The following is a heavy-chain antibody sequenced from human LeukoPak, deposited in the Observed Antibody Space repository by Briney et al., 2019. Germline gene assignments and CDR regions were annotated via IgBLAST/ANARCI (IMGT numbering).Heavy chain of an antibody. CDR1: GLTFSSYA. V-gene: IGHV3-30-3*01. CDR2: ISYDGSNK. J-gene: IGHJ6*02. D-gene: IGHD1-14*01. CDR3: ARNTEPLYYYYGMDV. Sequence: GGSLRLSCAASGLTFSSYAMHWVRQAPGKGLEWVAVISYDGSNKYYADSVKGRFTISRDNSKNTLYLQMNSLRAEDTAVYYCARNTEPLYYYYGMDVWGQGTTVTVSS.